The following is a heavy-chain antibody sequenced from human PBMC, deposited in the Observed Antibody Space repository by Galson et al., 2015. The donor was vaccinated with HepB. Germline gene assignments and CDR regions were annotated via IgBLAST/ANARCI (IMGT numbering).Heavy chain of an antibody. D-gene: IGHD6-19*01. CDR1: GFTFSNYA. CDR2: KSGSGNST. J-gene: IGHJ5*02. Sequence: SLRLSCAASGFTFSNYAMGWVRQTPDKGLQWVAVKSGSGNSTYHADSVKGRFTISRDNSKNRVYLEMNSLRVDGTALYHCVKGAGGSWGQGTLVTVSS. CDR3: VKGAGGS. V-gene: IGHV3-23*01.